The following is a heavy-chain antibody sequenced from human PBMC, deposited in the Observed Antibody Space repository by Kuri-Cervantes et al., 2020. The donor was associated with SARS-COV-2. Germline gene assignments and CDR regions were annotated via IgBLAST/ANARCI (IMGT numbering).Heavy chain of an antibody. D-gene: IGHD4/OR15-4a*01. Sequence: SETLSLTCTVSGGSISSSSYYWGWSRQPPGKGLERIGSIYYSGSTFYNPSLMSRVSISVDTSKNQFSLKLSSVTAADTAVYYCARDPNANHNNWFDPWGQGTLVTVSS. J-gene: IGHJ5*02. CDR1: GGSISSSSYY. CDR3: ARDPNANHNNWFDP. CDR2: IYYSGST. V-gene: IGHV4-39*07.